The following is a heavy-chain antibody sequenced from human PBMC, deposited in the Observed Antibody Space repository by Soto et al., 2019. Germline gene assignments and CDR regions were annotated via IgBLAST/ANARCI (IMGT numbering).Heavy chain of an antibody. CDR2: ISYDGSSK. CDR1: GFTFSDHA. J-gene: IGHJ4*02. Sequence: QVQLVESGGGVVQPGGSLRLSCAASGFTFSDHAMHWVRQAPGKGLEWVAIISYDGSSKDYADSVKGRFTISRDNSKNTLYLQMNSLRPEDTAVYYCARDPYDDILAVTTAYFDYWGQGTLVTVSS. V-gene: IGHV3-30-3*01. D-gene: IGHD3-9*01. CDR3: ARDPYDDILAVTTAYFDY.